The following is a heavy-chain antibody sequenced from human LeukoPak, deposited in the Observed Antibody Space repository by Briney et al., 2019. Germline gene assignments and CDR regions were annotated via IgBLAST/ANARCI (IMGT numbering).Heavy chain of an antibody. Sequence: GGSLRLSCAASGFTFSSYAMHWVRQAPGKGLEWVAVISYDGSNKYYADSVKGRFTISRDNSKNTLYLQMNSLRAEDTAVYYCARTQRTGTYAFDIWGQGTMVTVSS. CDR3: ARTQRTGTYAFDI. D-gene: IGHD3/OR15-3a*01. CDR1: GFTFSSYA. J-gene: IGHJ3*02. V-gene: IGHV3-30-3*01. CDR2: ISYDGSNK.